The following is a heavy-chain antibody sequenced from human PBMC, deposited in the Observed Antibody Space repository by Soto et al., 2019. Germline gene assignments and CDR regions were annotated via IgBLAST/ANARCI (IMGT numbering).Heavy chain of an antibody. CDR3: ARSGYCSSNSCYYYYGMDV. J-gene: IGHJ6*01. CDR2: IYYSGST. CDR1: GGSISSGGYY. D-gene: IGHD2-2*01. Sequence: QVQLQESGPGLVKPSQTLSLTCTVSGGSISSGGYYWSWIRQHPGKGLEWIGYIYYSGSTYYSPSHKRRVTISVDTSKIQFSLKLSSVTAADTAVYYCARSGYCSSNSCYYYYGMDVWGQGTTVTVSS. V-gene: IGHV4-31*03.